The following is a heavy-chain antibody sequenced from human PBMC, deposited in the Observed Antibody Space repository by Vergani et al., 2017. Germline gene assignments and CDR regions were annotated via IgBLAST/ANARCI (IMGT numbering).Heavy chain of an antibody. CDR1: GGSFSGYY. D-gene: IGHD3-10*01. Sequence: QVQLQQWGAGLLKPSETLSLTCAVYGGSFSGYYWSWIRQPPGKGLEWIGEINHSGSTNYNPSLKIRVTISVDTSKNPFSLKRSSVTAADTAVYYCARTPRYYYGSGRPVDYWGQGTLVTVSS. CDR2: INHSGST. V-gene: IGHV4-34*01. J-gene: IGHJ4*02. CDR3: ARTPRYYYGSGRPVDY.